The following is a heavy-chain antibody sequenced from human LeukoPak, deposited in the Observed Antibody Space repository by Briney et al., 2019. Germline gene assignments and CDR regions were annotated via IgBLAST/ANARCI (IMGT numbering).Heavy chain of an antibody. CDR1: GDSISSSIYY. CDR3: ARQKYCSGGSCYHNFDY. Sequence: SETLSLTCTVSGDSISSSIYYWGWIRQPPGKGLEWIGNIYYSGSTYYNPPLRSRVTISLDTSKNHFSLKLSSVTAADTAVYYCARQKYCSGGSCYHNFDYWGQGTLVTVSS. D-gene: IGHD2-15*01. J-gene: IGHJ4*02. V-gene: IGHV4-39*01. CDR2: IYYSGST.